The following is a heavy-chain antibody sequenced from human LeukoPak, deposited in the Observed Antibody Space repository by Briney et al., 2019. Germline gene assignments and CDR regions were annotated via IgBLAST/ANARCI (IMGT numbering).Heavy chain of an antibody. Sequence: GGSLRLSCAASGLAFSSHWMSWVRQAPGQGLEWVAGLSGSGGTTNYADSVKGRFTISRDNPKNTLYLQMNSLRAEDTALYFCAKRGVVIRVILVGFHKEAYYFDSWGQGALVTVSS. CDR1: GLAFSSHW. CDR3: AKRGVVIRVILVGFHKEAYYFDS. V-gene: IGHV3-23*01. D-gene: IGHD3-22*01. CDR2: LSGSGGTT. J-gene: IGHJ4*02.